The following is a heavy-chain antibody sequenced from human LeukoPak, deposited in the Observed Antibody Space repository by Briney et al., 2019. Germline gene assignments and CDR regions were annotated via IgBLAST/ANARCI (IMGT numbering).Heavy chain of an antibody. CDR2: FYSSGST. D-gene: IGHD5-18*01. Sequence: SETLSLTCTVSGTSLTTYFWSLIRQPAGKGLEWIGRFYSSGSTSYNPSLKSRLTMSVDTSKNEFSLKLRSVTAADTAMYYCARHRLNSYGYTDFDYWGQGTLVTVSS. CDR3: ARHRLNSYGYTDFDY. J-gene: IGHJ4*02. CDR1: GTSLTTYF. V-gene: IGHV4-4*07.